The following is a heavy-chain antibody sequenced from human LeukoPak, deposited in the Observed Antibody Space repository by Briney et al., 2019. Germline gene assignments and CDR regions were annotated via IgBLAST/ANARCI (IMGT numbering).Heavy chain of an antibody. D-gene: IGHD2-8*01. J-gene: IGHJ1*01. V-gene: IGHV4-4*02. CDR2: IYHSGST. CDR3: ASVSAGGAEYFQH. Sequence: SETLSLTCAVSGGSISSSNWWSWVRQPSGKGLEWIGEIYHSGSTNYNPSLKSRVTISVDKSKNQFSLKLSSVTAADTAVYYCASVSAGGAEYFQHWGQGTLVTVSS. CDR1: GGSISSSNW.